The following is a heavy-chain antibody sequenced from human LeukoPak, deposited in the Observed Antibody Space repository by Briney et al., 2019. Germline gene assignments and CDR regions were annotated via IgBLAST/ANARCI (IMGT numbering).Heavy chain of an antibody. CDR1: GYIFTGYY. V-gene: IGHV1-2*02. CDR2: INPNNGGT. D-gene: IGHD3-10*01. Sequence: ASVKVSCKASGYIFTGYYMHWVRQAPGQGLEWMGWINPNNGGTNYAQKFQGRVTMTRDKSISTAYLQWSSLKASDTAMYYCASHYGSGSYIYWGQGTLVTVSS. CDR3: ASHYGSGSYIY. J-gene: IGHJ4*02.